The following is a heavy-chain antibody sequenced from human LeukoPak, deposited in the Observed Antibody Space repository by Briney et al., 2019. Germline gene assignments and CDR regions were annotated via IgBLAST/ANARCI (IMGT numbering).Heavy chain of an antibody. CDR1: GFTFSSYA. J-gene: IGHJ4*02. Sequence: QPGGSLRLSCAASGFTFSSYAMSWVRQAPGKGLEWVSAISGSGGSTYYADSVKGRFTISRDNSKNTLYLQMNSLRAEDTAVYYCARLSSSGWYYFDYWGQGTLVTVSS. CDR3: ARLSSSGWYYFDY. CDR2: ISGSGGST. V-gene: IGHV3-23*01. D-gene: IGHD6-19*01.